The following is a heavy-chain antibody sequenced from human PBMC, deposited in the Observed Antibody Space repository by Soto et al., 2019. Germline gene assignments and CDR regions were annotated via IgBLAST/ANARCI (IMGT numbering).Heavy chain of an antibody. CDR2: IYYSGST. D-gene: IGHD6-13*01. CDR1: GGSISSSSYY. J-gene: IGHJ3*02. V-gene: IGHV4-39*01. CDR3: ARRQLGVIAFDI. Sequence: QLQLQESGPGLVKPSETLSLTCTVSGGSISSSSYYWGWIRQPPGKGLEWIGSIYYSGSTYYNPSLKSRVTISVDTSKNLFSLKLSSVTAADTAVYYCARRQLGVIAFDIWGQGTMVTVSS.